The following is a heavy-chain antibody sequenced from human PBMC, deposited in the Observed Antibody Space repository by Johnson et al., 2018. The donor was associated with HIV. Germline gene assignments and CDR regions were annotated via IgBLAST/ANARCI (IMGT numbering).Heavy chain of an antibody. V-gene: IGHV3-9*01. CDR1: GFTFDDYA. CDR3: ARGPIITMIVVPAPGWVHI. D-gene: IGHD3-22*01. CDR2: ISWNSGSI. J-gene: IGHJ3*02. Sequence: VQLVESGGGLVQPGRSLRLSCAASGFTFDDYAMHWVRQAPGKGLEWVSGISWNSGSIGYADSVKGRFTISRDNAKNSLYLQMNSLRAEDTALYYCARGPIITMIVVPAPGWVHIWGQGTMVTVSS.